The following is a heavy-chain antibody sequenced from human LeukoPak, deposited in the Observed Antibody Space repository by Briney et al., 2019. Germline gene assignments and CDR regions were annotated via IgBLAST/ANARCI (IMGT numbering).Heavy chain of an antibody. CDR3: ARLPYSSSWAYWYFDL. V-gene: IGHV4-38-2*01. CDR1: GYSISSGYY. CDR2: IYHSGST. Sequence: SETLSLTCAVSGYSISSGYYWGWMRQPPGKELEWIGRIYHSGSTYYNPSLKSRVTISVDTSKNQFSLKLSSVTAADTAVYYCARLPYSSSWAYWYFDLWGRGTLVTVSS. J-gene: IGHJ2*01. D-gene: IGHD6-13*01.